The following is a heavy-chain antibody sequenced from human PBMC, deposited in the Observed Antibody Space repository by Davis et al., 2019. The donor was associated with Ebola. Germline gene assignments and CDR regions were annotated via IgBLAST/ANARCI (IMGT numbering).Heavy chain of an antibody. CDR3: ARDRVSYYYDSSGYSATHYMDV. CDR1: GYTFTSYY. D-gene: IGHD3-22*01. J-gene: IGHJ6*03. Sequence: ASVKVSCKASGYTFTSYYMHWVRQAPGQGLEWMGIINPTSGTTIYAQKLQGRVSMTRDKATSTVYMDLSSLKSEDTAVYYCARDRVSYYYDSSGYSATHYMDVWGKGTTVTVS. V-gene: IGHV1-46*04. CDR2: INPTSGTT.